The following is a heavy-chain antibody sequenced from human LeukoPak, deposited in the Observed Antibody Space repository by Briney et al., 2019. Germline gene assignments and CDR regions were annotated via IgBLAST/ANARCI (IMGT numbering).Heavy chain of an antibody. CDR2: INPTGGTT. J-gene: IGHJ5*02. CDR3: ARDPTPLYGSAANWFDP. CDR1: GYTFTNYY. D-gene: IGHD3-10*01. V-gene: IGHV1-46*01. Sequence: GASVKVSCKASGYTFTNYYMHWVRQAAGQGLEWMGVINPTGGTTTYAQKFQGRVTMTRDTSTRTVYMEVSSLRSDDTAVYYCARDPTPLYGSAANWFDPWGQGTLVTVSS.